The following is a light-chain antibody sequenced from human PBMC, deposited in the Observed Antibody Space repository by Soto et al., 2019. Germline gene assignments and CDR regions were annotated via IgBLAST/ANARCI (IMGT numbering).Light chain of an antibody. CDR2: NVY. CDR3: SAYTVSRTYV. CDR1: SSDVGAYNF. V-gene: IGLV2-14*03. Sequence: QSALTQPASVSGSPGQSITISCTGTSSDVGAYNFVSWHQQHPGKAPKLMIYNVYDRPSGISYRFSGSKSGNTASLTISGLQAEDQADPYRSAYTVSRTYVFGTGTKVTVL. J-gene: IGLJ1*01.